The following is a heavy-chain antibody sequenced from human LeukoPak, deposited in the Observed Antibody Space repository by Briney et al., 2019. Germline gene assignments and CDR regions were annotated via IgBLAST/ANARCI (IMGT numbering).Heavy chain of an antibody. J-gene: IGHJ4*02. Sequence: PSETLSLTCAVYGGSFSGYYWSWIRQAPGKGLEWVSAISGSGGSTYYADSVKGRFTISRDNSKNTLYLQMNSLRAEDTAVYYCAKDSRGELPHTSWGQGTLVTVSS. CDR1: GGSFSGYY. CDR2: ISGSGGST. V-gene: IGHV3-23*01. D-gene: IGHD1-26*01. CDR3: AKDSRGELPHTS.